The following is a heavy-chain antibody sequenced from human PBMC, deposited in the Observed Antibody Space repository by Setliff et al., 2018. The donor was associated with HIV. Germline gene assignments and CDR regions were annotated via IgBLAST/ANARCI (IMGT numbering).Heavy chain of an antibody. D-gene: IGHD1-26*01. CDR2: TYNSEMI. CDR3: ARGGTSSNWFDP. V-gene: IGHV4-59*01. Sequence: SETLSLTCIVSGASINSDTWSWIRQPPGKGLQWIGFTYNSEMINYNPSLKSRVSMSLDTSKNQFSLKLTSVTAADTAVYYCARGGTSSNWFDPWGQGTLVTVSS. J-gene: IGHJ5*02. CDR1: GASINSDT.